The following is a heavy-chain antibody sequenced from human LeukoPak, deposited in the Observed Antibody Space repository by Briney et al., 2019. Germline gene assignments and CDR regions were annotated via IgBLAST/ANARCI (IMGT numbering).Heavy chain of an antibody. CDR1: GYTLTSYG. V-gene: IGHV1-18*01. D-gene: IGHD6-19*01. J-gene: IGHJ5*02. Sequence: ASVKVSCKASGYTLTSYGINWVRQAPGQGLEWMGWISGDNGFTASAQNLQGRVTMTTDTSTNTAYMELRSLRSDDTAVYYCANLAGVVAGLDPWGQGTLVTVSS. CDR3: ANLAGVVAGLDP. CDR2: ISGDNGFT.